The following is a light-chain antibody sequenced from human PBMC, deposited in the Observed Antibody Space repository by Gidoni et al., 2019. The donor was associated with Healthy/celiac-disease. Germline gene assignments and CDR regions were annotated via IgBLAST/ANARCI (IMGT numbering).Light chain of an antibody. CDR1: SSDVGAYKY. Sequence: QSALPQPASVSGSPGQSITISCTRTSSDVGAYKYVSWYQQHPGKAPKLMIYDVSNRPSGVSNRFSGSKSGNTASLTISGLQAEDEADYYCSSYTTSMIPCVFGTGTKVTVL. V-gene: IGLV2-14*01. J-gene: IGLJ1*01. CDR2: DVS. CDR3: SSYTTSMIPCV.